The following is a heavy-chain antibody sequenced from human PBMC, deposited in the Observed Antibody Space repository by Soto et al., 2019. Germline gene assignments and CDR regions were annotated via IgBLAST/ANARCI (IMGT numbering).Heavy chain of an antibody. CDR3: ARAVVVVSNWFDP. CDR2: IYYSGST. Sequence: QVQLQESHPGLVKPSQTLSLTCTVSGGSISSGGYYWSWIRQHPGKGLEWIGYIYYSGSTYYNPSLKSRVTISVDTSKNQFSLKLSSVTAADTAVYYCARAVVVVSNWFDPRGQGTLVNVSS. V-gene: IGHV4-31*03. CDR1: GGSISSGGYY. D-gene: IGHD2-15*01. J-gene: IGHJ5*02.